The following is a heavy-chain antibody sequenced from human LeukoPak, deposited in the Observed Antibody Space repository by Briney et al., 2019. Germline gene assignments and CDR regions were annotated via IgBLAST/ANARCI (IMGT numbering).Heavy chain of an antibody. V-gene: IGHV1-69-2*01. J-gene: IGHJ3*02. D-gene: IGHD6-19*01. CDR1: GYTFTDYY. CDR2: VDPEDGET. Sequence: ASVKISCKVSGYTFTDYYMHWVQQAPGKGLEWMGLVDPEDGETIYAEKFQGRVTITADTSTDTAYMELSSLRSEDTAVYYCATGAVAGTDDAFDIWAKGQWSPSLQ. CDR3: ATGAVAGTDDAFDI.